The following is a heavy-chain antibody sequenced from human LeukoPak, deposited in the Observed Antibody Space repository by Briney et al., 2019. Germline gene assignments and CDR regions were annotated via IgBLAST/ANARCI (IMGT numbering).Heavy chain of an antibody. D-gene: IGHD6-13*01. CDR3: ARERDSSSWYAEGFDY. CDR2: INPNSGGT. V-gene: IGHV1-2*06. CDR1: GYTFTGYY. Sequence: ASVKVSCKASGYTFTGYYMHWVRQAPGQGLEWMGRINPNSGGTNYAQKFQGRVTMTRDTSISTAYVELSRLRSDDTAVYYCARERDSSSWYAEGFDYWGQGTLVTVSS. J-gene: IGHJ4*02.